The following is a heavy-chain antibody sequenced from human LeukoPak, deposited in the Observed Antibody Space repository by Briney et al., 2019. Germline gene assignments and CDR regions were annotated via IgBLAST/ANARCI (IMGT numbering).Heavy chain of an antibody. V-gene: IGHV4-34*01. CDR3: AREGHNWNDFDY. D-gene: IGHD1-20*01. J-gene: IGHJ4*02. CDR1: GGSFSGYY. Sequence: SSETLSLTCAVYGGSFSGYYWSWLRQPPGKGLEWIGEINHSGSTNYNPSLKSRVTISVDTSKNQFSLKLSSVTAADTAVYYCAREGHNWNDFDYWGQGTLVTASS. CDR2: INHSGST.